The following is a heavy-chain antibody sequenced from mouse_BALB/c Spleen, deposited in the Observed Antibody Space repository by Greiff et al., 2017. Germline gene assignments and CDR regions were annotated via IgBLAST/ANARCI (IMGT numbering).Heavy chain of an antibody. CDR2: INSNGGST. CDR1: GFTFSSYG. D-gene: IGHD1-1*01. V-gene: IGHV5-6-3*01. J-gene: IGHJ4*01. Sequence: EVKLVESGGGLVQPGGSLKLSCAASGFTFSSYGMSWVRQTPDKRLELVATINSNGGSTYYPDSVKGRFTISRDNAKNTLYLQMSSLKSEDTAMYYCARDPHYYGSSYYAMDYWGQGTSVTVSS. CDR3: ARDPHYYGSSYYAMDY.